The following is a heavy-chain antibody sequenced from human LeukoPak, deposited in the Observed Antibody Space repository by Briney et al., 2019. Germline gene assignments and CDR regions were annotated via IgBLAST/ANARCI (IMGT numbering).Heavy chain of an antibody. CDR3: ARVSTLQYYYYMDV. CDR2: IYHSGST. CDR1: GDSISSYY. Sequence: PSETLSLTCTVSGDSISSYYWSWIRQPPGKGLECIGYIYHSGSTNYNPSLKSRVTISLDTSNKQFSLKLSSVTAADTAVYYCARVSTLQYYYYMDVWGKGTTVTVSS. V-gene: IGHV4-59*01. J-gene: IGHJ6*03.